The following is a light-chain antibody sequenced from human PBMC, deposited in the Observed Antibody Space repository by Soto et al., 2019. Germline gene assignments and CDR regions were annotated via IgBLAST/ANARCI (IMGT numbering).Light chain of an antibody. Sequence: DIQMTQSPSTVSASVGERVTITCRASQSVGNWLAWYQHKPGKAPKLLIYDVSSLESGVSSRFSGSGSGTDFTLTISSLQPEDFATYYCQQGNSFPFTFGPGTKVDIK. J-gene: IGKJ3*01. CDR2: DVS. CDR1: QSVGNW. V-gene: IGKV1-5*01. CDR3: QQGNSFPFT.